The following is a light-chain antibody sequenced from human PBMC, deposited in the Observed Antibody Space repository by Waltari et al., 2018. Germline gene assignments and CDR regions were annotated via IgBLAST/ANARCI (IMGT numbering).Light chain of an antibody. CDR3: QQVDSFPRT. Sequence: DIQMTQSPSSVSASVGDRVPLTCRESPGSSSRFAWYPQKPGKAPKLLNYNASSLHRGVPSRFSGSVSGTEFTLTISSLQPEDFATYYCQQVDSFPRTFGQGTKVEVK. CDR2: NAS. V-gene: IGKV1-12*01. CDR1: PGSSSR. J-gene: IGKJ1*01.